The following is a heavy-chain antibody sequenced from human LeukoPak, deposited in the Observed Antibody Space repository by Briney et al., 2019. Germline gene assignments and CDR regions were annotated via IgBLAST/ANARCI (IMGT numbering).Heavy chain of an antibody. CDR1: GGSISSYY. J-gene: IGHJ6*03. V-gene: IGHV4-59*01. CDR3: ARGRSSMVRGYYYYYMDV. D-gene: IGHD3-10*01. CDR2: IYYSGST. Sequence: SETLSLTCAVSGGSISSYYWSWIRQPPGKGLEWIGYIYYSGSTNYNPSLKSRVTISVDTSKNQFSLKLSSVTAADTAVYYCARGRSSMVRGYYYYYMDVWGKGTTVTISS.